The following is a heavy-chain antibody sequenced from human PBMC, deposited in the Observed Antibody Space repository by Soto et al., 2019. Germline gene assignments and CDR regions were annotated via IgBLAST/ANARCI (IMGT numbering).Heavy chain of an antibody. Sequence: ASVKVSCKASGYTFTSYGISWVRQAPGQGLEWMGWISAYNGNTNYAQKLQGRVTMTTDTSTSTAYMELRSLRSDDTAVYYCGVSSIAAPYYFDCWGQGTLVTVPS. D-gene: IGHD6-6*01. J-gene: IGHJ4*02. CDR3: GVSSIAAPYYFDC. CDR1: GYTFTSYG. CDR2: ISAYNGNT. V-gene: IGHV1-18*01.